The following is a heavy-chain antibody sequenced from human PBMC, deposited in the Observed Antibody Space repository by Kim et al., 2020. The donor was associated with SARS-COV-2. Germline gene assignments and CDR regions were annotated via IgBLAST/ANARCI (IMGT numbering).Heavy chain of an antibody. CDR2: INHSVST. V-gene: IGHV4-34*01. Sequence: SETLSLTCAVYGGSFSGYYWSWIRQPPGKGLEWIGEINHSVSTNYNPSLKSRVTISVDTSKNQFSLKLSSVTAEETAVYYCARGLDSCYDGWGQGTLVTVSS. CDR3: ARGLDSCYDG. CDR1: GGSFSGYY. D-gene: IGHD2-15*01. J-gene: IGHJ4*02.